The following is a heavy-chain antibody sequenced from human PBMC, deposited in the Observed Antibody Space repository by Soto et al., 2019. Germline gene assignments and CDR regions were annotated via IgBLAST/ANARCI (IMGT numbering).Heavy chain of an antibody. D-gene: IGHD1-1*01. Sequence: SETLSLHCTVSGGSISIYYSSWIRQPQGKGMEWIGYIYSTGMKFLNQSLKRSVTLSMDTSKNQLSLNMTSVTAEETDVYFCRSIPDGYNSGLDYWGQGTLVTVSS. CDR1: GGSISIYY. CDR3: RSIPDGYNSGLDY. V-gene: IGHV4-59*04. CDR2: IYSTGMK. J-gene: IGHJ4*02.